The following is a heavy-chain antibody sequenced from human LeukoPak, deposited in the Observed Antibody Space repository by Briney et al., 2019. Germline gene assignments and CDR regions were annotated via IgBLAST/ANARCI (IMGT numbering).Heavy chain of an antibody. D-gene: IGHD1-1*01. Sequence: SETLSLTCTVSDYSISSGIYYWAWIRQPPGKGLEWIGTIFYSGTTFYNPSLKSRVTISVDTSKDQFSLKVNSVTAADTAVYYCARNPWTDADNWFDPWGQGSLVTVSS. V-gene: IGHV4-39*01. CDR1: DYSISSGIYY. J-gene: IGHJ5*02. CDR2: IFYSGTT. CDR3: ARNPWTDADNWFDP.